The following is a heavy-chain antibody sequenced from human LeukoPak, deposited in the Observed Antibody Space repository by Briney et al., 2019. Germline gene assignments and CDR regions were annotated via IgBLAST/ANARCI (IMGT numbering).Heavy chain of an antibody. CDR2: VGISSGNT. CDR3: ARDHRNAFDN. Sequence: GGSLSLSCAASGFTFIDYSMNWVRQAPGKGLEWISYVGISSGNTKYADSVKGRFTISGDSAKNSVFLQMNSLRVEDTAVYYCARDHRNAFDNWGQGTLVTVSS. CDR1: GFTFIDYS. V-gene: IGHV3-48*04. J-gene: IGHJ4*02.